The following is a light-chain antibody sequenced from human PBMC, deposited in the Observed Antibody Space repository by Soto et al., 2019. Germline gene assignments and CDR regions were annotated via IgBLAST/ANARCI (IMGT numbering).Light chain of an antibody. CDR1: SSNIGSNT. CDR2: SNN. CDR3: AAWDDSLNGRV. Sequence: QSALTQPPSASGTPGQRVTISCSGSSSNIGSNTVNWYQQLPGTAPKILIYSNNQRPSWVPDRFSGAKSGTSASLAISGLQSEDEADYYCAAWDDSLNGRVFGGGTKLTVL. V-gene: IGLV1-44*01. J-gene: IGLJ2*01.